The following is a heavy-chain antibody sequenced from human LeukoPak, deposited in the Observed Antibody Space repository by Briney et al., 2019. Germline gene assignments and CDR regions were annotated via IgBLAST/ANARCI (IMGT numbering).Heavy chain of an antibody. CDR2: ISTSDNTK. CDR3: ARYSGYDRIRQDYYMDV. D-gene: IGHD5-12*01. Sequence: PGGSLRLSCAVSGFTFRDYYMTWIRQAPGKGLEWVSYISTSDNTKSYADSVKGRFTISRDNAKNSLYLLMNSLRADDTAVYYCARYSGYDRIRQDYYMDVWGKGTTVTVSS. J-gene: IGHJ6*03. CDR1: GFTFRDYY. V-gene: IGHV3-11*04.